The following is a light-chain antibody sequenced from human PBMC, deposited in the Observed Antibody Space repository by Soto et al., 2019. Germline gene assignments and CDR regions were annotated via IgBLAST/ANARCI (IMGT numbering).Light chain of an antibody. V-gene: IGLV3-1*01. CDR3: QAWDNSAAV. J-gene: IGLJ2*01. Sequence: SYELTQPPSVSVSPGQTANITCSGDKLGDKYACWYQQKPGQSPVLVIYQDSKRPSGIPERFSGSNSGNTATLTISGTQAMDEADYYCQAWDNSAAVFGGGTKRTVL. CDR2: QDS. CDR1: KLGDKY.